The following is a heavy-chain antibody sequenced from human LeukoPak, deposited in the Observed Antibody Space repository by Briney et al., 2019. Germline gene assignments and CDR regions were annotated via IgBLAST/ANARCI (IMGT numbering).Heavy chain of an antibody. J-gene: IGHJ4*02. CDR2: INHSGST. Sequence: SSETLSLTCAVYGGSFSGYYWSWIRQPPGKGLEWIGEINHSGSTNYNPSLKSRVTISVDTSKNQFSLKLSSVTAADTAVYYCARGHDSSSWYGVGIDYWGQGTLVTVSS. CDR3: ARGHDSSSWYGVGIDY. CDR1: GGSFSGYY. V-gene: IGHV4-34*01. D-gene: IGHD6-13*01.